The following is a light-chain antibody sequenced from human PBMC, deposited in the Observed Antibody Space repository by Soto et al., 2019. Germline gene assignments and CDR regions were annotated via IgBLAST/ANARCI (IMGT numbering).Light chain of an antibody. CDR1: QGIRSW. CDR3: QQALSFPLT. V-gene: IGKV1-12*01. J-gene: IGKJ4*01. CDR2: GTS. Sequence: IQMTPSPSSVSASVGDTVTIACRASQGIRSWLAWYQQKPGTAPKTLIYGTSTLLSGVPSRFSGSEYLTNLTLTISVLQPEDFASYFCQQALSFPLTFGGGTKVDMK.